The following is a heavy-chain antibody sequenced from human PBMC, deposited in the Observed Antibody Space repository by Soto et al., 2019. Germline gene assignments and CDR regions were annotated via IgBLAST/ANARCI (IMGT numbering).Heavy chain of an antibody. Sequence: GGSLRLSCAASGFTFSSYAMSWVRQAPGKGLEWVSAISGSGGSTYYADSVKGRFTISRDNSKNTLYLQMNSLRAEDTAIYYCAKGIAVALYNWFDPWGQGTLVTVSS. CDR3: AKGIAVALYNWFDP. CDR2: ISGSGGST. D-gene: IGHD6-19*01. V-gene: IGHV3-23*01. CDR1: GFTFSSYA. J-gene: IGHJ5*02.